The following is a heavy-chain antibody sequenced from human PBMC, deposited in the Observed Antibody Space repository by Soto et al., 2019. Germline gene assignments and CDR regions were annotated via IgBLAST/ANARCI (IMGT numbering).Heavy chain of an antibody. V-gene: IGHV4-34*01. CDR1: GGSFSGYY. Sequence: SETLSLTCAVYGGSFSGYYWSWIRQPPGKGLEWIGYIHHSGNTNYNPSLKSRVSISIDTSKNQFSLKLNSVTAADTAVYYCARHYNSGSYPLDYWGQGTLVTVSS. CDR2: IHHSGNT. J-gene: IGHJ4*02. CDR3: ARHYNSGSYPLDY. D-gene: IGHD3-10*01.